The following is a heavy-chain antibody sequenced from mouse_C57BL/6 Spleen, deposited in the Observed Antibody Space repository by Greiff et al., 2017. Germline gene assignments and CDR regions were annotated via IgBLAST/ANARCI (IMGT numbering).Heavy chain of an antibody. Sequence: EVKVVESGGGLVKPGGSPKLSCAASGFTFSDYGMHWVRQAPEKGLEWVAYISSGSSTIYYADTVKGRFTISRDNAKNTLFLQMTSLRSEDTAMYYCARPGYGNYVPFAYWGQGTLVTVSA. CDR3: ARPGYGNYVPFAY. CDR1: GFTFSDYG. CDR2: ISSGSSTI. J-gene: IGHJ3*01. D-gene: IGHD2-1*01. V-gene: IGHV5-17*01.